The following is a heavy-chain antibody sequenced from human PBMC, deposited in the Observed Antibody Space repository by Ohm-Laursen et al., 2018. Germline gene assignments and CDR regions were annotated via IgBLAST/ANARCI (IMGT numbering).Heavy chain of an antibody. CDR1: GFTFSSYS. J-gene: IGHJ2*01. CDR3: ARGLKYYYDSSGQTSPWYFDL. D-gene: IGHD3-22*01. CDR2: ISSSSSTI. V-gene: IGHV3-48*01. Sequence: GSLRLSCTASGFTFSSYSMNWVRQAPGKGLEWVSYISSSSSTIYYADSVKGRFTISRDNAKNSLYLQMNSLRAEDTAVYYCARGLKYYYDSSGQTSPWYFDLWGRGTLVTVSS.